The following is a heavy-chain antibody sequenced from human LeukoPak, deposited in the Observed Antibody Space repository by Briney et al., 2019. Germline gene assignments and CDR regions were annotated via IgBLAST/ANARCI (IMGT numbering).Heavy chain of an antibody. D-gene: IGHD2-15*01. Sequence: GGSLTLSCAASGFTFSTYSMNWVRQAPGKGLEWVSSISSGSTFIYYPDSLKGRFTISRDNSKNTLYLQMNSLRAEDTAVYYCAKDRLWRTSRYCSGGSCSTETDYWGQGTLVTVSS. CDR2: ISSGSTFI. V-gene: IGHV3-21*04. J-gene: IGHJ4*02. CDR3: AKDRLWRTSRYCSGGSCSTETDY. CDR1: GFTFSTYS.